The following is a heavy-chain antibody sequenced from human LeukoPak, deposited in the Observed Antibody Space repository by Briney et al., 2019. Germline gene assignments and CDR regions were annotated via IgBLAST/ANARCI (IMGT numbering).Heavy chain of an antibody. D-gene: IGHD6-13*01. CDR2: IWYDGSNK. CDR1: GFTFSSYG. CDR3: ARDRSIAAAGTSFDY. J-gene: IGHJ4*02. Sequence: PGGSLRLSCAASGFTFSSYGMHWVRQAPGKGLEWVAVIWYDGSNKYYADSVKGRFTTSRDNSKNTLYLQMNSLRAEDTAVYYCARDRSIAAAGTSFDYWGQGTLVTVSS. V-gene: IGHV3-33*01.